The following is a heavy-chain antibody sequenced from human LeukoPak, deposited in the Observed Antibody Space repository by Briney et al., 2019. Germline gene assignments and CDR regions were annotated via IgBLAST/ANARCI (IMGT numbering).Heavy chain of an antibody. CDR3: ARGQGSSGWFDY. CDR2: VDPEDGET. V-gene: IGHV1-69-2*01. J-gene: IGHJ4*02. Sequence: ASVKISCKVSGYTFTDYYMHWVRQAPGKGLEWMGLVDPEDGETIYAEKFQGRVTITADTSTDTAYMELSSLRSEDTAVYYCARGQGSSGWFDYWGQGTLVTVSS. D-gene: IGHD6-6*01. CDR1: GYTFTDYY.